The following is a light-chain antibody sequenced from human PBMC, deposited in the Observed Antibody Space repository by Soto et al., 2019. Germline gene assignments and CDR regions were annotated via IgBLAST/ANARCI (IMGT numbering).Light chain of an antibody. V-gene: IGKV1-5*03. J-gene: IGKJ1*01. CDR3: QQYNNFWT. CDR2: EAS. Sequence: DIQMTQFPSALSASVGDRVTITCRASQSVNIWLAWYQQKPGKAPKLLISEASTVETGVPARFSGSGSGTQFTLTISSQQADDLATYYCQQYNNFWTFGQGTKVQIK. CDR1: QSVNIW.